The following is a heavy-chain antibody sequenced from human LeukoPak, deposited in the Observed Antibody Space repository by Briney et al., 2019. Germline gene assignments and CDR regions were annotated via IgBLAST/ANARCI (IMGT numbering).Heavy chain of an antibody. CDR3: TRVQAGRSGLMDV. CDR1: GFTFSSYA. CDR2: MSSEGSGT. J-gene: IGHJ6*02. D-gene: IGHD2-8*02. Sequence: QPGGSLRLSCAASGFTFSSYAMSWVRQAPGKGLVWVSRMSSEGSGTTYADSVKGRFTISRDNAKNTLYLQMNSLRAEDAAVYYCTRVQAGRSGLMDVWGRGTTVTVS. V-gene: IGHV3-74*01.